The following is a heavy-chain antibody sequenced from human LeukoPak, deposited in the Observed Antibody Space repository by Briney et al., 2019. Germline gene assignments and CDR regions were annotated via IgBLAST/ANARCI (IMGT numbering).Heavy chain of an antibody. CDR3: ARDRYLTYNDILSGYYSSWFDP. Sequence: GASVTVSCKASGYTLSGHYMHWVRQAPGQGLEWMGWINPDSGGTNLAPKFQGRVTMTRDTSISTAYMELRRLSSDDTAVYYCARDRYLTYNDILSGYYSSWFDPWGQGTPVTVSS. CDR1: GYTLSGHY. D-gene: IGHD3-9*01. CDR2: INPDSGGT. V-gene: IGHV1-2*02. J-gene: IGHJ5*02.